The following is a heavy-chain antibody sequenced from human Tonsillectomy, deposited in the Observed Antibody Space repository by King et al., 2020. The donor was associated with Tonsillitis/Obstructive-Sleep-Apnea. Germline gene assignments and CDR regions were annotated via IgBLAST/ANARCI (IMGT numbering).Heavy chain of an antibody. Sequence: QLVQSGAEVKKPGASVKVSCKASGYTFTTYGITWVRQAPGQGLEWMGWISPYNARTNYAQKLQGRVTMTTDTSTSTAYMDLRSLTSDDTAVYYCARGIYVDYWGQGTLVTVSS. CDR3: ARGIYVDY. CDR2: ISPYNART. J-gene: IGHJ4*02. CDR1: GYTFTTYG. D-gene: IGHD2-15*01. V-gene: IGHV1-18*01.